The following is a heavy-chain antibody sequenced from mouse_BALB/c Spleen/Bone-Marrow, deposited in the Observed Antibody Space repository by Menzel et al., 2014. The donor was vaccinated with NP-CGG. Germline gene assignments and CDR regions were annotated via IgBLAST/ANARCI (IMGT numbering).Heavy chain of an antibody. Sequence: LQESGAELVKPGASVKLSCKASGYTFTSYWMHWVKQRPGQGLEWIGEINPSNGRTNYNEKFKSKTTLTVDKSSSTAYMQLSSLTSEDSAVYYCAREDILYAMDYWGQGTSVTVSS. CDR1: GYTFTSYW. J-gene: IGHJ4*01. V-gene: IGHV1S81*02. CDR3: AREDILYAMDY. CDR2: INPSNGRT.